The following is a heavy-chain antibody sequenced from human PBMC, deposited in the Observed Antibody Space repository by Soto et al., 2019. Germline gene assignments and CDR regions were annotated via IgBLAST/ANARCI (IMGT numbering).Heavy chain of an antibody. CDR2: IYYSGST. CDR3: ARDPGHDAFDI. J-gene: IGHJ3*02. V-gene: IGHV4-59*01. CDR1: GGSISSYY. Sequence: SETLSLTCTVSGGSISSYYWSWIRQPPGKGLEWIGYIYYSGSTNYNPSLKSRVTISVDTSKNQFSLKLSSVTAADTAVYYCARDPGHDAFDIWGQGPMVTVSS.